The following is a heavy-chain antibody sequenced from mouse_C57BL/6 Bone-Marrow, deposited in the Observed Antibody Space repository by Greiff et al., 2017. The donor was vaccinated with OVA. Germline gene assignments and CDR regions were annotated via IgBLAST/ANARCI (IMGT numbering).Heavy chain of an antibody. CDR1: GYTFTSYW. CDR2: IYPGSGST. J-gene: IGHJ2*01. D-gene: IGHD2-1*01. V-gene: IGHV1-55*01. Sequence: VQLQQPGAELVKPGASVKMSCKASGYTFTSYWITWVKQRPGQGLEWIGDIYPGSGSTNYNEKFKSKATLTVDTSSNTAYLQLSSLTSEDSAVYYGTREGAMGNYRLAYWGQGTTLTVAA. CDR3: TREGAMGNYRLAY.